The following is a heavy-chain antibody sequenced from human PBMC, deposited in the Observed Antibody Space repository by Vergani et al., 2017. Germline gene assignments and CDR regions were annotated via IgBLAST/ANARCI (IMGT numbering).Heavy chain of an antibody. J-gene: IGHJ4*02. V-gene: IGHV3-23*01. CDR1: GFTFSSYA. CDR2: ISGSGGST. D-gene: IGHD3-16*01. Sequence: EVQLLESGGGLVQPGGSLRLSCAASGFTFSSYAMSWVRQAPGKGLEWVSAISGSGGSTYYADSVTGRFTISRDNSKNTLFLQMKSLRAEDTALYYCAKGKGGADFDYWGQGTLVTVSA. CDR3: AKGKGGADFDY.